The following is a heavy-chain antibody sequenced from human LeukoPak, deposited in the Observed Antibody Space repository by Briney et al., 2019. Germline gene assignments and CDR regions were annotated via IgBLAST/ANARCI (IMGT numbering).Heavy chain of an antibody. V-gene: IGHV4-59*01. D-gene: IGHD3-10*01. CDR1: GGSISTYY. Sequence: SETLSLTCTVSGGSISTYYWSWIRQPPGKGLEWIGYIYYTGSTNYNPSLKSRVTISVDTSKNQFSLKLSSVTAADTAVYYCARRYGSGSSGTFDYWGQGTLVTVSS. CDR2: IYYTGST. CDR3: ARRYGSGSSGTFDY. J-gene: IGHJ4*02.